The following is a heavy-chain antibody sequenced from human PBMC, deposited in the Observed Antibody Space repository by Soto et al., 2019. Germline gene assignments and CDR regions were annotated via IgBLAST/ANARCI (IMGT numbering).Heavy chain of an antibody. Sequence: TSETLSLTCTVSGVSVTGGNFFWCWIRQPPGKTLEWLGCISNSETTNSNPSLKSRVTLSLDTSRNQLSLKLNSVTAADTAVYFCARGGLHLGEFSLGQFDSWGQGTLVTVSS. CDR2: ISNSETT. CDR1: GVSVTGGNFF. CDR3: ARGGLHLGEFSLGQFDS. J-gene: IGHJ4*02. D-gene: IGHD3-16*02. V-gene: IGHV4-61*01.